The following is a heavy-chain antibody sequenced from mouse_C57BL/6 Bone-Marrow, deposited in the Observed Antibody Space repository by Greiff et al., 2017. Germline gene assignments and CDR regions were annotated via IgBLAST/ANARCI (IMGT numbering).Heavy chain of an antibody. V-gene: IGHV1-81*01. D-gene: IGHD1-1*01. CDR3: ARSEVYYYGSSYEGYFDV. J-gene: IGHJ1*03. Sequence: QVQLKESGAELARPGASVKLSCKASGYTFTSYGISWVKQRTGQGLEWIGEIYPRSGNTYYNEKFKGKATLTADKSSSTAYMELRSLTSEDSAVYFCARSEVYYYGSSYEGYFDVWGTGTTVTVSS. CDR1: GYTFTSYG. CDR2: IYPRSGNT.